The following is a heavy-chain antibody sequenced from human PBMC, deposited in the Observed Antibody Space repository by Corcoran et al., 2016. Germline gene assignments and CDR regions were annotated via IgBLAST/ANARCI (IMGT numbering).Heavy chain of an antibody. Sequence: QVQLVQSGAEVKKPRSSVKVSCKASGGHFSSYAISWVRQAPGQGLEWMGGIIPIFGTANYAQTFQGRVTITADESTSTAYSELRSLRSEDTAVYYCARGRVTYQLTLGGVYSNYPLGYWGQGTLVTVSS. J-gene: IGHJ4*02. V-gene: IGHV1-69*01. D-gene: IGHD4-4*01. CDR2: IIPIFGTA. CDR1: GGHFSSYA. CDR3: ARGRVTYQLTLGGVYSNYPLGY.